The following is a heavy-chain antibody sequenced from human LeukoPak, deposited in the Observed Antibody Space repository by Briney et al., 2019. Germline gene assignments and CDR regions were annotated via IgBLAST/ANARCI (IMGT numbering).Heavy chain of an antibody. CDR3: ARSNVPSKWWAYAMDV. CDR1: GFSFDTFS. V-gene: IGHV3-30-3*01. CDR2: TSNDESKI. Sequence: QAGGYLRRYCTAFGFSFDTFSMHWVRQIPGKGLEWVAVTSNDESKIYYAGSVKGRFTISRDNSRSTLYLQMDSLRPDDTAVYYCARSNVPSKWWAYAMDVWGQGTMVTVSS. J-gene: IGHJ6*02. D-gene: IGHD2-8*01.